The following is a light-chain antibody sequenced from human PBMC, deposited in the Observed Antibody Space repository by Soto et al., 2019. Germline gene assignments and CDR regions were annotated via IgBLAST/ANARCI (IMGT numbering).Light chain of an antibody. CDR2: EAS. J-gene: IGKJ4*01. V-gene: IGKV3-11*01. CDR3: QQRHTWPTT. CDR1: QFINTY. Sequence: EIVLTQSPATLSLSPGERATLSSKASQFINTYVAWYQHRPGQGPRLLIYEASKRATGIPARFSGSGSGTDFTLTISSLEPEDFGIYYCQQRHTWPTTFGGGAKVEI.